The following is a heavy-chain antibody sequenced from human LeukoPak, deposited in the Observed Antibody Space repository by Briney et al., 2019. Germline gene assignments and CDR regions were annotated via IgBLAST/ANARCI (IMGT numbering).Heavy chain of an antibody. CDR1: GGSISSGDYY. V-gene: IGHV4-30-4*08. Sequence: SQTLSLTCTVSGGSISSGDYYWSWIRQPPGKGLEWIGYIYYTGSTDYNPSLKSRVTMSVDTSKNQFSLKLSSVTAADTAVYYCACRGYSGNFDYWGQGTLVTVSS. CDR3: ACRGYSGNFDY. J-gene: IGHJ4*02. CDR2: IYYTGST. D-gene: IGHD5-12*01.